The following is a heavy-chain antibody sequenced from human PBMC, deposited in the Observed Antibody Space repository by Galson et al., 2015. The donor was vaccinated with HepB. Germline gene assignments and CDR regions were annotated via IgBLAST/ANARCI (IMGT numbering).Heavy chain of an antibody. CDR2: IKQDGGEK. CDR1: GFTFSGYW. V-gene: IGHV3-7*01. D-gene: IGHD5-12*01. CDR3: ARDFVDSGHDS. J-gene: IGHJ5*02. Sequence: SLRLSCAASGFTFSGYWMTWVRQAPGKGLEWVANIKQDGGEKYYLDSVKGRFIISRDNAKNALYLQMNNLRAEDTAVYYCARDFVDSGHDSWGQGTLVTVSS.